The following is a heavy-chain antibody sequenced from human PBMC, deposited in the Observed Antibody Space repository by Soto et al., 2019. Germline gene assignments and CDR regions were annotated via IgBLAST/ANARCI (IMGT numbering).Heavy chain of an antibody. D-gene: IGHD6-13*01. J-gene: IGHJ4*02. CDR2: ISGSGGST. CDR3: AISYSSSWYFTFFDY. V-gene: IGHV3-23*01. CDR1: GFTFSSYA. Sequence: EVQLLESGGGLVQPGGSLRLSCAASGFTFSSYAMSWVRQAPGKGLEWVSAISGSGGSTYYADSVKGRFTISRDNSKNTLYRQMNSLRAEDTAVYYCAISYSSSWYFTFFDYWGQGTLVTVSS.